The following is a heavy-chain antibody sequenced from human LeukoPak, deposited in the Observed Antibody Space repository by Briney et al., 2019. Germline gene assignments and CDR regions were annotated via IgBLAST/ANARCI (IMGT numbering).Heavy chain of an antibody. CDR3: ARDLSGVTGYTYGRGIDY. D-gene: IGHD5-18*01. CDR1: AFTFSSYG. J-gene: IGHJ4*02. Sequence: GGSLRLSCAASAFTFSSYGMSWVRQAPGKGLEWVSAISGDGRDIFYADAVKGRFTISRDNAKTSLYLQMNSLRAEDTAVYYCARDLSGVTGYTYGRGIDYWGQGTLVTVSS. V-gene: IGHV3-21*01. CDR2: ISGDGRDI.